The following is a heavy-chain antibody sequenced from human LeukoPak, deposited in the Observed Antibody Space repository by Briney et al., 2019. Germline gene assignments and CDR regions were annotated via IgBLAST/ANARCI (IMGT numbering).Heavy chain of an antibody. CDR1: GGSFSGYY. Sequence: SETLSLTCAVYGGSFSGYYWSWIRQPPGKGLEWIGEINHSGSTNYNPSLKSRVTISVDTSKNQFSLKLSSVTAADTAVYYCARGHDYGDLYYYYMDVWGKGTTVTVS. J-gene: IGHJ6*03. CDR2: INHSGST. D-gene: IGHD4-17*01. CDR3: ARGHDYGDLYYYYMDV. V-gene: IGHV4-34*01.